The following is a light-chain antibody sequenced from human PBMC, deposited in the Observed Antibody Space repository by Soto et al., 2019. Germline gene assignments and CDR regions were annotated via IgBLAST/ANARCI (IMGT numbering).Light chain of an antibody. Sequence: EMVMTQSPATLSVSPGERATLSCRASQSVSSNLAWYQKKPGQAPRLLIYGASTRATGIPARFSGSGSGTEFTLTISSLQSEDSALYYCQHYNDWPRITFGQGTRLEIK. CDR1: QSVSSN. CDR3: QHYNDWPRIT. V-gene: IGKV3-15*01. J-gene: IGKJ5*01. CDR2: GAS.